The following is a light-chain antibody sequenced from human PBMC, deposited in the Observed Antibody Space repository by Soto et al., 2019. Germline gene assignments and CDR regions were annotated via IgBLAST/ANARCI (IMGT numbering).Light chain of an antibody. V-gene: IGKV3-20*01. CDR2: DTS. CDR1: QSVSSSY. Sequence: EIVLTQSPGTLSLSPGERATLSCRASQSVSSSYLAWYQQKPGQAPRLLIYDTSSRATGIPDRFSGSGSGTDFTLSISRLEPEDFAVYYCHQCGSSTSFGQGTKVALK. J-gene: IGKJ1*01. CDR3: HQCGSSTS.